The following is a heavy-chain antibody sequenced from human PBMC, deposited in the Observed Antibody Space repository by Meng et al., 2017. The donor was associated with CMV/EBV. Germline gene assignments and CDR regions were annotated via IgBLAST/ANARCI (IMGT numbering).Heavy chain of an antibody. CDR1: GFSLSISGVG. V-gene: IGHV2-5*02. CDR2: IYWDDDK. CDR3: ARIAAAGRFDY. Sequence: QSTVKESGPTLVKPTQTRALACTFFGFSLSISGVGVGWTRQPPGKALEWLALIYWDDDKRYSPSLKSRLTITKDTSKNQVVLTMTNMDPVDTATYYCARIAAAGRFDYWGQGTLVTVSS. D-gene: IGHD6-13*01. J-gene: IGHJ4*02.